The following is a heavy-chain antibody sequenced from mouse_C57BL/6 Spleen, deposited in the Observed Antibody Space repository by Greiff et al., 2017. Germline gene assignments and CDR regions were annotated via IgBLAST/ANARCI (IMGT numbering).Heavy chain of an antibody. Sequence: VQLKASGPELVKPGASVKISCKASGYSFTGYYMNWVKQSPEKSLEWIGEINPSTGGTTYNQKFKAKATLTVDKSSSTAYMQLKSLTSEDSAVYYCAGGYDEYYCDYWGQGTTLTVSS. J-gene: IGHJ2*01. CDR3: AGGYDEYYCDY. CDR1: GYSFTGYY. D-gene: IGHD2-2*01. V-gene: IGHV1-42*01. CDR2: INPSTGGT.